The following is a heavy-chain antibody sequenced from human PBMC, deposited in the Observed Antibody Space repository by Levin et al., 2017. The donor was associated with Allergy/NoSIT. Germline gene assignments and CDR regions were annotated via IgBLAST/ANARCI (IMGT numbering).Heavy chain of an antibody. V-gene: IGHV3-21*01. CDR2: ITTGSNYR. Sequence: GESLKISCEASGFDFHIYVMNWVRQAPGKGLEWLSSITTGSNYRYSTDSVTGRFIISRDNGRNSLYLQMNSLRAEDTAVYYCARSHPLTGTTHFSYTDGLDVWGQGTTVTVSS. CDR3: ARSHPLTGTTHFSYTDGLDV. J-gene: IGHJ6*02. CDR1: GFDFHIYV. D-gene: IGHD1/OR15-1a*01.